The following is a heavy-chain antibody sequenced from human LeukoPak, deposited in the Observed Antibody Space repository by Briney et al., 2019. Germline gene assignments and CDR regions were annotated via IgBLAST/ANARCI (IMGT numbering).Heavy chain of an antibody. CDR3: ARARHIVVVTAIGGAFDI. CDR2: FDPEDGET. Sequence: ASVKVSCKVSGYTLTELSMHWVRQAPGKGLEWMGGFDPEDGETIYAQKFQGRVTMTEDTSTDTAYMELSSLRSEDTAVYYCARARHIVVVTAIGGAFDIWGQGTMVTVSS. V-gene: IGHV1-24*01. CDR1: GYTLTELS. J-gene: IGHJ3*02. D-gene: IGHD2-21*02.